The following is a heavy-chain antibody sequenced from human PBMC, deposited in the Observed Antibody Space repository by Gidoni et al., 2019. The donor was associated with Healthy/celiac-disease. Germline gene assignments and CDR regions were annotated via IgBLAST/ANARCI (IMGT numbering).Heavy chain of an antibody. CDR2: INPSGGST. J-gene: IGHJ4*02. CDR1: GYTFTSYY. Sequence: HVQLVQSGAEVKKPGASVKVSCKASGYTFTSYYMHWVRQAPGQGLEWMGIINPSGGSTSYEQKCQGRVTMTRDTSTSKVYMELSSLRSEDTAVYYCARAHMVRGVISYWGQGTLVTVSS. CDR3: ARAHMVRGVISY. D-gene: IGHD3-10*01. V-gene: IGHV1-46*01.